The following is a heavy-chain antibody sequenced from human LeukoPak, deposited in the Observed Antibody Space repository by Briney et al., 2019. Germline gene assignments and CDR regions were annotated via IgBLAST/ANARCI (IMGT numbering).Heavy chain of an antibody. D-gene: IGHD5-12*01. CDR3: ARLSGYHFDY. CDR2: INPSGRT. J-gene: IGHJ4*02. Sequence: NASETLSLTCGVYSGSLSDKYWSWIRQPPGKGLEWIGEINPSGRTNYNPSLKSRVTMSIDTSKNQFSLKLSFVTAADTAVYYCARLSGYHFDYWGQGALVTVSS. CDR1: SGSLSDKY. V-gene: IGHV4-34*01.